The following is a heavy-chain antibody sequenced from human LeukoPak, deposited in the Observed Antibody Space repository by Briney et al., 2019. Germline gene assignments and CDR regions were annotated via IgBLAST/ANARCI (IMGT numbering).Heavy chain of an antibody. D-gene: IGHD3-3*01. CDR3: ARGNPVRYYDFWSGYSHFDY. CDR2: INPNSGGT. Sequence: ASVKVSCKASGYTFTGYYMHWVRQAPGQGLEWMGWINPNSGGTNYAQKFQGRVTMTRDTFISTAYMELSRLRSDDTAVYYCARGNPVRYYDFWSGYSHFDYWGQGTLVTVSS. J-gene: IGHJ4*02. CDR1: GYTFTGYY. V-gene: IGHV1-2*02.